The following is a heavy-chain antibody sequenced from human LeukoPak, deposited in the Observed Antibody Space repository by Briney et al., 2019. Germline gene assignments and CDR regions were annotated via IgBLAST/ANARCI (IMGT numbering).Heavy chain of an antibody. CDR3: ARDKIEGATNFDY. CDR2: ISGSGGST. CDR1: RFTFSRYA. J-gene: IGHJ4*02. D-gene: IGHD1-26*01. V-gene: IGHV3-23*01. Sequence: TGGSLRLSCAASRFTFSRYAMNWVRQAPGKGLEWVSAISGSGGSTYYADSVKGRFTISRDNSKNTLYLQMNSLRVEDTAVYFCARDKIEGATNFDYWGQGTLVTVSS.